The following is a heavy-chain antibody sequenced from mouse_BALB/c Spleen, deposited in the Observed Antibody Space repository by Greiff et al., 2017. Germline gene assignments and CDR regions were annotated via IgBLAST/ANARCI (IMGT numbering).Heavy chain of an antibody. CDR3: ARAYYGNYEVAY. J-gene: IGHJ3*01. Sequence: QVQLQQPGAELVKPGASVKLSCKASGYTFTSYWMHWVKQRPGQGLEWIGYINPSSGYTNYNQKFKDKATLTADKSSSTAYMQLSSLTSEDSAVYYCARAYYGNYEVAYWGQGTLVTVSA. CDR1: GYTFTSYW. D-gene: IGHD2-10*01. V-gene: IGHV1S26*01. CDR2: INPSSGYT.